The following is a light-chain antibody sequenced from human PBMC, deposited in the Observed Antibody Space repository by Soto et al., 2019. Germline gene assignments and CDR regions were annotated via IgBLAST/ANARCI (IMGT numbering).Light chain of an antibody. V-gene: IGLV1-44*01. CDR3: ATWDDSLKGPV. CDR1: SSNIGSKP. CDR2: TNN. Sequence: QAVVTQPPSASGTPGQRVTISCSGSSSNIGSKPINWYQHLPGTAPKLLIFTNNRRPSGVPDRFSGSKSGTSGSLAITGLQSDDEADYYCATWDDSLKGPVFGGGTKLTVL. J-gene: IGLJ3*02.